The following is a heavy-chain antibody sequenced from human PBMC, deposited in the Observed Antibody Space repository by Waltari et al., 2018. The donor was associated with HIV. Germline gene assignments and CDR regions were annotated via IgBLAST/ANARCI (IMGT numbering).Heavy chain of an antibody. J-gene: IGHJ6*02. D-gene: IGHD2-21*02. Sequence: QLQLQESGPGLVKPSETLSLTCTVSGGSISSSSYYWGWIRQPPGTGLAWIGSIYYSGSTYYNPSLKSRVTISVDTSKNQFSLKLSSVTAADTAVYYCARDGGISLAYCGGDCYTLYYGMDVWGQGTTVTVSS. V-gene: IGHV4-39*07. CDR2: IYYSGST. CDR1: GGSISSSSYY. CDR3: ARDGGISLAYCGGDCYTLYYGMDV.